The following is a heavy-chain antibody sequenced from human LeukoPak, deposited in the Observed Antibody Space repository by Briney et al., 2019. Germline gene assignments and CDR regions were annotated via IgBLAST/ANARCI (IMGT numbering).Heavy chain of an antibody. CDR3: ARKSIAAGDWFYYMDV. D-gene: IGHD6-6*01. Sequence: SETLSLTCSVSGDSISSSGYYWDWIRQPPGKGLEWIGSIHHSGNTNYNPSLKSRVTISADMSKNQFSLKVNSVTAADTAVYYCARKSIAAGDWFYYMDVWGKGTTVTVSS. CDR2: IHHSGNT. CDR1: GDSISSSGYY. V-gene: IGHV4-39*07. J-gene: IGHJ6*03.